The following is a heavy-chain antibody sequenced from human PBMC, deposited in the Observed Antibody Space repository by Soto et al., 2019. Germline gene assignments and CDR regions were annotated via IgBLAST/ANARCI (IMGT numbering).Heavy chain of an antibody. V-gene: IGHV2-5*02. Sequence: ITLNESDPTLVKPTQTLTRTCTFAGFSLSTRGVGVGWIRQPPGKALEWLAVIYWDDDKRYSPSLRSRLTINKDTSKNQVVLTMTNMDPVDTATYYCIQSRCGGDCLQSYASHYYYGMDVWGQGTTVTVSS. CDR1: GFSLSTRGVG. CDR3: IQSRCGGDCLQSYASHYYYGMDV. J-gene: IGHJ6*02. D-gene: IGHD2-21*02. CDR2: IYWDDDK.